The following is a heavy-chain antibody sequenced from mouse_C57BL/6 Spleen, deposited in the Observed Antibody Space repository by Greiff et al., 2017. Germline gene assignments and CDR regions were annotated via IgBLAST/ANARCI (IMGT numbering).Heavy chain of an antibody. J-gene: IGHJ4*01. Sequence: DVKLVESGGGLVKPGGSLKLSCAASGFTFSSYAMSWVRQTPEKRLEWVATISDGGSYTYYPDNVKGRFTISRDNAKNNLYLQMSHLKSEDTAMYYCASAFITTVVARGAMDYWGQGTSVTVSS. CDR3: ASAFITTVVARGAMDY. CDR2: ISDGGSYT. CDR1: GFTFSSYA. V-gene: IGHV5-4*03. D-gene: IGHD1-1*01.